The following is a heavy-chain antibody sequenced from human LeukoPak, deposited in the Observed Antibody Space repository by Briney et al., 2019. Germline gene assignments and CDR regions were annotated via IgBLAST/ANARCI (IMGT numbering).Heavy chain of an antibody. V-gene: IGHV4-34*01. J-gene: IGHJ5*02. CDR3: ARPGSSAGWFDP. D-gene: IGHD3-10*01. Sequence: SETLSLTCAVYGGSFSDYYWTWIRQPPGKGLEWIGEINHSGSTKYNPSLKSRVSISVDTSKNQFFLRLSSVSAADTAVYYCARPGSSAGWFDPWGQGNLVTVSS. CDR1: GGSFSDYY. CDR2: INHSGST.